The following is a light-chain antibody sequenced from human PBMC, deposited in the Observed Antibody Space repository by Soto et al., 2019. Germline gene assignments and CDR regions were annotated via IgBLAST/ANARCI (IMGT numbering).Light chain of an antibody. J-gene: IGKJ1*01. CDR3: QQYNNYWT. CDR1: QSISSW. CDR2: KAS. Sequence: DIQMTQSPSTLSASIGDRVTITCRASQSISSWLAWYQQKPGKAPKLLIYKASSLETGVPSRFSGSGSGTEFNLPISSLQPDDFATYYCQQYNNYWTFGQGTKVEIK. V-gene: IGKV1-5*03.